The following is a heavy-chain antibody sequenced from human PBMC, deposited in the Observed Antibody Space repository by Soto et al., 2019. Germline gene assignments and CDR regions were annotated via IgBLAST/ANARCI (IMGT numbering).Heavy chain of an antibody. V-gene: IGHV1-18*01. CDR2: VNTYKGNT. Sequence: QVQLVQSGAEVKKPGASVKISCKASGYTFTAYGFTWVRPAHGQGLELMGWVNTYKGNTNYAQNFAGRVTMTTDTSTNTAYMELTGLRSDDTALYYCARERGNYKYFDYWGPGTLAAFSS. CDR1: GYTFTAYG. J-gene: IGHJ4*02. D-gene: IGHD3-16*01. CDR3: ARERGNYKYFDY.